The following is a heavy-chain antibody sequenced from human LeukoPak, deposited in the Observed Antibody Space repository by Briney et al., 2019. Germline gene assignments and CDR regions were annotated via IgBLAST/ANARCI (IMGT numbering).Heavy chain of an antibody. CDR1: GFSFSDYY. CDR2: ISSSTSYT. CDR3: ARAGSSGYDYFAY. Sequence: GGSLRLSCAASGFSFSDYYMSWIRQAPGKGLEWVSYISSSTSYTNYADSVKGRFTISRDNANNSLYLQMNSLRVEDTAVYYCARAGSSGYDYFAYWGQGTLVTVSS. D-gene: IGHD5-12*01. V-gene: IGHV3-11*06. J-gene: IGHJ4*02.